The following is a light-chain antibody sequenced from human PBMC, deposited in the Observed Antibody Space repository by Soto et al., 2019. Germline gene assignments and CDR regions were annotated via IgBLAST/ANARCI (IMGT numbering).Light chain of an antibody. V-gene: IGKV1-9*01. CDR3: IQGGT. CDR1: QGISSY. Sequence: DIQLTQFPSFLSAPVGDRVTITCRASQGISSYLAWYQQKPGKAPKLLMYDASTLQSGVPSRFRGSGSGTEFTLTKSSLQPEDCATYYCIQGGTFGPGTKVDI. CDR2: DAS. J-gene: IGKJ3*01.